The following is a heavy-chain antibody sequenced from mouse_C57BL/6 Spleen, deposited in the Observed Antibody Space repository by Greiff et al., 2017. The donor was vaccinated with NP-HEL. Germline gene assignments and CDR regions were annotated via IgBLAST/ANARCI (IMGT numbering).Heavy chain of an antibody. CDR3: ARGTTVEAMDY. V-gene: IGHV1-81*01. Sequence: VQLQQSGAELAGPGASVKLSCKASCYTFTSYGISWVKQRTGQGLEWIGEIYPRSGNTYYNEKFKGKATLTADKSSSTAYMELRSLTSEDSAVYFCARGTTVEAMDYWGQGTSVTVSS. D-gene: IGHD1-1*01. CDR1: CYTFTSYG. CDR2: IYPRSGNT. J-gene: IGHJ4*01.